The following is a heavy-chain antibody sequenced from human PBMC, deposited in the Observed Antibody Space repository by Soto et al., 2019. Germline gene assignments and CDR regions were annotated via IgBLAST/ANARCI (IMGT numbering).Heavy chain of an antibody. CDR2: IYHSGST. CDR1: GGSISSSNW. V-gene: IGHV4-4*02. D-gene: IGHD1-26*01. Sequence: SETLSLTCAVSGGSISSSNWWSWVRQPPGKGLEWIGEIYHSGSTNYNPSLKSRVTISVDKSKNQFSLKLSSVTAADTAVYYCARRSSGSYYYYYGMDVWGQGTTVTVSS. J-gene: IGHJ6*02. CDR3: ARRSSGSYYYYYGMDV.